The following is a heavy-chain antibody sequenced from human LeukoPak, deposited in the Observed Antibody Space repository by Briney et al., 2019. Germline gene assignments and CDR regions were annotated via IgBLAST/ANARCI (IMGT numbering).Heavy chain of an antibody. CDR3: ARDNGYQLPVDY. D-gene: IGHD2-2*01. Sequence: SETLSLTCTVSGYSISSGYYWGWIRQPPGKGLEWIGSIYHSGGTYYNPSLKSRVTISVDTSKNQFSLKLSSVTAADTAVYYCARDNGYQLPVDYWGQGTLVTVSS. J-gene: IGHJ4*02. CDR1: GYSISSGYY. V-gene: IGHV4-38-2*02. CDR2: IYHSGGT.